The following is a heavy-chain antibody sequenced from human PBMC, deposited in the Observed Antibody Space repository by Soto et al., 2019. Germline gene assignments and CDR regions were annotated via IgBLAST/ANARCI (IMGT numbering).Heavy chain of an antibody. CDR3: ARDRVAAAGTAYFDY. CDR2: IYHSGST. D-gene: IGHD6-13*01. J-gene: IGHJ4*02. V-gene: IGHV4-4*02. Sequence: SETLSLTCAVSGGSISSSNWWSWVRQPPGKGLEWIGEIYHSGSTNYNPSLKSRVTISVDKSKNQFSLKLSSVTAADTAVYYCARDRVAAAGTAYFDYWGQGTLVTVSS. CDR1: GGSISSSNW.